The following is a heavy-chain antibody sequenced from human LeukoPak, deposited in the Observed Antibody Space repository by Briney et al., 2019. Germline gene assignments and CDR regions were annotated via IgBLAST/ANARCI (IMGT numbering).Heavy chain of an antibody. V-gene: IGHV3-11*04. D-gene: IGHD1-1*01. Sequence: GGSLRLSCAASGFTFSDYYMNWIRQAPGEGVGWVFYISSSGSIIYYADSVKGRFTISRDNAKNSLYMQMNSLRAEDTAVYYCARAPGYGAAYYFDYWGQGTLVTVSS. J-gene: IGHJ4*02. CDR2: ISSSGSII. CDR3: ARAPGYGAAYYFDY. CDR1: GFTFSDYY.